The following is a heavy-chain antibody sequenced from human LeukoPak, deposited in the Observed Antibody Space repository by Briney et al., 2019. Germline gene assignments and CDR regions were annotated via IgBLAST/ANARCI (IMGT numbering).Heavy chain of an antibody. Sequence: KTSETLSLTCAVSGGSVSSGNYYWSWIRQPPGKGLEWIGYIYYSGSANYNPSLKSRVTISVDTSKNEFSLRLRSVTAADTAVYYCVYGSGGFCYFDLWGRGTLVTVSS. V-gene: IGHV4-61*01. CDR2: IYYSGSA. D-gene: IGHD2-15*01. J-gene: IGHJ2*01. CDR3: VYGSGGFCYFDL. CDR1: GGSVSSGNYY.